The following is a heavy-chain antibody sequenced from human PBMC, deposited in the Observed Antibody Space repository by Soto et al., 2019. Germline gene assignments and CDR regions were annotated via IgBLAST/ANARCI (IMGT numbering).Heavy chain of an antibody. D-gene: IGHD2-21*02. CDR1: GGTISTYY. CDR2: MYNTGST. CDR3: ARDLWGYCGTDCYPLDV. V-gene: IGHV4-59*01. Sequence: PLETLYLTCTVSGGTISTYYWSWIRQPPGKGLEWIGYMYNTGSTVYNPSFKSRVTISVDTSKNQFSLKLNSVTAADTAVYYCARDLWGYCGTDCYPLDVWGQGTTVTVS. J-gene: IGHJ6*02.